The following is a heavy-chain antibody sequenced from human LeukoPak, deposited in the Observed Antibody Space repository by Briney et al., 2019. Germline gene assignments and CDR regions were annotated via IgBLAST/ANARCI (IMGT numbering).Heavy chain of an antibody. J-gene: IGHJ4*02. CDR2: ISSSSSYI. CDR3: ARDRGYSYGSDY. Sequence: GGSLRLSCAASGFTFSSYSMNWVRQAPGKGLEWVSSISSSSSYIYYADSVKGRFTISRDNAKNSLYLQMNSLRAEDTAVYYCARDRGYSYGSDYWGQGTLVTVSS. D-gene: IGHD5-18*01. CDR1: GFTFSSYS. V-gene: IGHV3-21*01.